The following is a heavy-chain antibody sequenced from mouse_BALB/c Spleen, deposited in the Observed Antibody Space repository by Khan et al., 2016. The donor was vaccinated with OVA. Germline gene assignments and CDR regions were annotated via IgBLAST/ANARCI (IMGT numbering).Heavy chain of an antibody. V-gene: IGHV1-61*01. J-gene: IGHJ3*01. CDR3: ARGGYGTSFAF. Sequence: QVQLQQPGAELVRPGTSVKLSCKASGYTFTSYWMNWVKQRPGQGLEWIGMIDPSDSKTHYNQMFKDKATLTIDKTSSTADMHLTSLTSEDSAVYYCARGGYGTSFAFWGQGTLVTVSA. D-gene: IGHD2-10*02. CDR1: GYTFTSYW. CDR2: IDPSDSKT.